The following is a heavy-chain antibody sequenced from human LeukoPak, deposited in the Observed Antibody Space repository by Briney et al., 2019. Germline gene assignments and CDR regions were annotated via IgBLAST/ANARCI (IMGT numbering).Heavy chain of an antibody. V-gene: IGHV3-48*01. Sequence: GGSLRLSCAASGFTFSNYNLNWVRQAPGKGLEWVSYISDGSSTIYYADSVRGRFTISRDNSKNTLYLQMNSLRAEDTAVYYCAKDLPTIYGYPPDAFDIWGQGTMVTVSS. J-gene: IGHJ3*02. CDR1: GFTFSNYN. CDR2: ISDGSSTI. CDR3: AKDLPTIYGYPPDAFDI. D-gene: IGHD5-24*01.